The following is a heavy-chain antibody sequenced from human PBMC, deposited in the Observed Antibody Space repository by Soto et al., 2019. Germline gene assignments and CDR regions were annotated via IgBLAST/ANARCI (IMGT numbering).Heavy chain of an antibody. J-gene: IGHJ4*02. V-gene: IGHV1-3*01. CDR2: INAGNGNT. CDR1: GYTFTSYA. Sequence: ASVKVSGTASGYTFTSYAMHCVRQAPGQRLEWMGWINAGNGNTKYSQKFQGRVTITRDTSASTAYMELSSLRSEDTAVYYCARAMTTVTLLSVGYWGQGTLVTVSS. D-gene: IGHD4-4*01. CDR3: ARAMTTVTLLSVGY.